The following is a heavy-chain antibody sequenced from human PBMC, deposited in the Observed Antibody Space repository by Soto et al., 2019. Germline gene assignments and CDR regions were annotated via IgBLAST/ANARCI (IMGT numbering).Heavy chain of an antibody. J-gene: IGHJ4*02. Sequence: GESLKISCRTSGTNYWIAWVRQRPGKGLEWLGIIYPGDSDTRYSPSFQGQVTISADKSINTTYLRWSTLKASDSGIYFCARGYYSFCSGPLAYWGKGTLFAVSS. V-gene: IGHV5-51*01. D-gene: IGHD2-21*01. CDR1: GTNYW. CDR2: IYPGDSDT. CDR3: ARGYYSFCSGPLAY.